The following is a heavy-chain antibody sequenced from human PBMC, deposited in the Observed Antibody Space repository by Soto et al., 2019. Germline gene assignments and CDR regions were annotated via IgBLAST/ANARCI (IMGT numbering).Heavy chain of an antibody. CDR1: GFNFEDYA. V-gene: IGHV3-9*01. J-gene: IGHJ4*02. CDR3: AKDLKSVTIGGYFDY. D-gene: IGHD3-10*01. CDR2: ISWNSGSI. Sequence: GGSLRLSCAASGFNFEDYAMHWVRQAPGKGLEWVSGISWNSGSIGYADSVKGRFTFSRDNAKNSLYLQLNSLRAEDTAFYYCAKDLKSVTIGGYFDYWGLGTLVTVSS.